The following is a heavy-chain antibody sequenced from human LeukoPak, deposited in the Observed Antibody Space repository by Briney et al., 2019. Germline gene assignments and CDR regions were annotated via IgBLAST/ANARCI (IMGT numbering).Heavy chain of an antibody. CDR2: ISSSGSTI. CDR3: ARDRRCSGGSCYYFDY. J-gene: IGHJ4*02. V-gene: IGHV3-48*03. CDR1: GFTFSSYE. D-gene: IGHD2-15*01. Sequence: PGGSLRLSCAASGFTFSSYEMNWVRQAPGKGLEWVSYISSSGSTIYYADSVKGRFTISRDNAKNSLYLQVNSLRAEDTAVYYCARDRRCSGGSCYYFDYWGQGTLVTVSS.